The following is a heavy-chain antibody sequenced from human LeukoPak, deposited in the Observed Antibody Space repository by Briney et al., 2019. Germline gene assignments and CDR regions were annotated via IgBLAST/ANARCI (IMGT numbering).Heavy chain of an antibody. CDR3: AIGGGRWLQFWGSSYFDY. CDR2: IYTSGST. D-gene: IGHD5-24*01. Sequence: PSETLSLTCTVSGGSISSYYWSWIRQPAGKGLEWIGRIYTSGSTNYNPSLKSRVTMSVDTSKNQFSLKLSSVTAADTAVYYCAIGGGRWLQFWGSSYFDYWGQGTLVTVSS. CDR1: GGSISSYY. J-gene: IGHJ4*02. V-gene: IGHV4-4*07.